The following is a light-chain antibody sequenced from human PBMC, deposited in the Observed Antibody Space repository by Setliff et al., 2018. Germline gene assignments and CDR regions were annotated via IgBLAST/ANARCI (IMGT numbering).Light chain of an antibody. Sequence: QSVLTQPASVSGSPGQSITISCTGTSSDVGYYNYVSWYQQHPGKAPKLVIYEVSNRPSGVSNRFSGPKSGNTASLTISGLQAEDEADYYCSSYTSSSTRVFGTGTKVTVL. CDR1: SSDVGYYNY. J-gene: IGLJ1*01. V-gene: IGLV2-14*01. CDR3: SSYTSSSTRV. CDR2: EVS.